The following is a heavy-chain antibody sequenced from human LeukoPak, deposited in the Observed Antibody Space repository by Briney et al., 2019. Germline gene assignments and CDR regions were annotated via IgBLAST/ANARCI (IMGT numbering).Heavy chain of an antibody. Sequence: KPSETLSLTCTVSGGSISSYYWSWIRQPPGKGLEWIGYIYYSGSTNYNPSLKSRVTISVDTSKNQFSLKLSSVTAADTAVYYCARHPIGTAMVSYFDYWGQGTLVTVSS. J-gene: IGHJ4*02. CDR1: GGSISSYY. V-gene: IGHV4-59*08. CDR2: IYYSGST. D-gene: IGHD5-18*01. CDR3: ARHPIGTAMVSYFDY.